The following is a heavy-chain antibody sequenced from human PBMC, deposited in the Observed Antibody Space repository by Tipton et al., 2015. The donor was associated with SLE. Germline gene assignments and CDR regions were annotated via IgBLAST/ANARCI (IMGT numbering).Heavy chain of an antibody. J-gene: IGHJ3*02. V-gene: IGHV4-59*11. CDR1: GGSISSHY. D-gene: IGHD4-17*01. Sequence: TLSLTCTVSGGSISSHYWSWIRQPPGKGLEWIGSIYYSGSTYYNPSLKSRVTISVDTSKNQFSLKLSSVTAADTAVYYCASPIGDPDAFDIWGQGTMVTVSS. CDR3: ASPIGDPDAFDI. CDR2: IYYSGST.